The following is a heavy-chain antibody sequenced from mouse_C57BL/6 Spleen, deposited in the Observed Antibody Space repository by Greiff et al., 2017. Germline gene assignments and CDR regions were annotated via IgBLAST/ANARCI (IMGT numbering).Heavy chain of an antibody. CDR3: ARDYYGKGY. CDR1: VYTFTSYW. J-gene: IGHJ2*01. V-gene: IGHV1-61*01. Sequence: QVQLQQPGAELVRPGSSVKLSCKASVYTFTSYWMDWVKQRPGQGLEWIGNIYPSDSETHYNQKFKDKATLTVDKSSSTAYMQLSSLTSEDSAVYYCARDYYGKGYWGQGTTLTVSS. CDR2: IYPSDSET. D-gene: IGHD2-1*01.